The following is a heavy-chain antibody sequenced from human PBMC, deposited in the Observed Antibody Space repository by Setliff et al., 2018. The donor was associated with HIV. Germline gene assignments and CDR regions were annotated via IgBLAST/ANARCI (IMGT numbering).Heavy chain of an antibody. CDR1: GYTFISHA. V-gene: IGHV1-3*01. J-gene: IGHJ4*02. CDR2: ITGGSGNT. CDR3: ARKGSGSSFDFEY. Sequence: ASVKVSCKASGYTFISHAIHWVRQAPGQSLEWMGWITGGSGNTKYSEKFQGRVTLTRDTSASTAYMELSSLRSEDTAVYYCARKGSGSSFDFEYWGQGTLVTVSS. D-gene: IGHD3-10*01.